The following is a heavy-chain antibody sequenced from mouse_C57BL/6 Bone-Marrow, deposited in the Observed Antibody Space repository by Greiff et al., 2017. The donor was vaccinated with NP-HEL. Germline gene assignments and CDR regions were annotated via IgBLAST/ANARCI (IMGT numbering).Heavy chain of an antibody. CDR1: GYTFTNYW. CDR2: IYPGGGYN. D-gene: IGHD1-1*02. Sequence: QVQLKQSGAELVRPGTSVKMSCKASGYTFTNYWIGWAKPRPGHGLEWIGDIYPGGGYNNYNEKFKGKATLTADKSSSTAYMQFSSLTSEDSAIYYCARAVLWSYWYFDVWGTGTTVTVSS. V-gene: IGHV1-63*01. J-gene: IGHJ1*03. CDR3: ARAVLWSYWYFDV.